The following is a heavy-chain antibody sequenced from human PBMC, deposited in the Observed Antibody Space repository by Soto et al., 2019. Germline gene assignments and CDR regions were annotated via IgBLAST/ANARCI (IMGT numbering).Heavy chain of an antibody. V-gene: IGHV4-59*01. J-gene: IGHJ5*02. D-gene: IGHD3-9*01. Sequence: SETLSLTCTVCGGSIISYYWSWIRQPPGKGLEWIGYIYYSGGTNYNPSLKSRVTISVDTSKNQFSLRLSSVSAADTAMYYCAREAGVRYPFDPWGQGTLVTVSS. CDR1: GGSIISYY. CDR2: IYYSGGT. CDR3: AREAGVRYPFDP.